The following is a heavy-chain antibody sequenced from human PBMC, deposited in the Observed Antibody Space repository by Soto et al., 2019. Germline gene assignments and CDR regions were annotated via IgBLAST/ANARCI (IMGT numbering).Heavy chain of an antibody. V-gene: IGHV3-13*01. CDR2: IGTAGDT. J-gene: IGHJ3*02. Sequence: GGCLRLACAACGFTFRSYDMDGVRQATGKGLEWVSAIGTAGDTYYPGSVKGRFTISRENAKNSLYLQMNSLRAEDTAVYYCARDDAFDIWGQGTMVTVSS. CDR1: GFTFRSYD. CDR3: ARDDAFDI.